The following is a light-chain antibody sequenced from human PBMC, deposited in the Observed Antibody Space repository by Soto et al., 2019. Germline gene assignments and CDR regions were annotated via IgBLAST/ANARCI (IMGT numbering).Light chain of an antibody. J-gene: IGKJ5*01. CDR3: RQYKTYT. V-gene: IGKV1-5*01. CDR2: DAS. CDR1: QSIGTW. Sequence: IQMTQSPSSLSASVGERVNITCRASQSIGTWLAWHQQKPGKAPNLLMFDASTLHTGVPSRFSGSGDGTEFTLSISSTQPDDSAIDFCRQYKTYTFCRGTRLEIK.